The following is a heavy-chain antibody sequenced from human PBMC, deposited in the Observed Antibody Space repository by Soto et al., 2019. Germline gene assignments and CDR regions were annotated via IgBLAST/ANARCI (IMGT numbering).Heavy chain of an antibody. CDR2: IKTKPDDGTI. V-gene: IGHV3-15*01. J-gene: IGHJ4*02. D-gene: IGHD1-1*01. CDR3: TTSNLGVDF. Sequence: GGSLRLSCAASGITFTNAWMGWVRQAPGKGLEWVGRIKTKPDDGTIDYAAPVRGRFTISRDDSKNTLYLQMTSLTPDDTGVYYCTTSNLGVDFWGPGTLVTVSS. CDR1: GITFTNAW.